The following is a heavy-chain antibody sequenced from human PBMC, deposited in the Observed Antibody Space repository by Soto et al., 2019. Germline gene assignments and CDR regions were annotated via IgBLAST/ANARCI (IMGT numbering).Heavy chain of an antibody. CDR2: IMPVFGTA. CDR1: GGSFRNYG. CDR3: ARARDYDLLTAREYALDV. Sequence: QVQLVQSGAEVKKPGSSVRVSCKVSGGSFRNYGITWVRQSPGQGLEWMGGIMPVFGTAVYAQKFQGRVTISADELKTTASLELSSLSSDDTAVYFCARARDYDLLTAREYALDVWGQGTTVTV. V-gene: IGHV1-69*01. D-gene: IGHD3-9*01. J-gene: IGHJ6*02.